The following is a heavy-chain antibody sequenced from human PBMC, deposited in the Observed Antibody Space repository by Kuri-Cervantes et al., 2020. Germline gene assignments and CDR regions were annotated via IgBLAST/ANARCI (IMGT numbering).Heavy chain of an antibody. CDR2: IYTSGST. CDR1: GGSISSYY. D-gene: IGHD3-3*01. CDR3: ARLPVNYDFWSGRTLPDAFDI. J-gene: IGHJ3*02. Sequence: SETLSLTCTVSGGSISSYYWSWIRQPAGKGLEWIGRIYTSGSTNYNPSLESRVTMSVDTSKNQFSLKLSSVTAADTAVYYCARLPVNYDFWSGRTLPDAFDIWGQGTMVTVSS. V-gene: IGHV4-4*07.